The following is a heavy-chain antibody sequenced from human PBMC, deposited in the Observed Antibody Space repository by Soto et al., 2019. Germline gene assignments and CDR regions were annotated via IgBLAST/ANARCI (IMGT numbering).Heavy chain of an antibody. V-gene: IGHV3-30*18. CDR2: ISYDGSNK. D-gene: IGHD2-2*01. CDR3: ANSGMMPFDY. J-gene: IGHJ4*02. Sequence: PGGSLRLSCAASGFTFSSYGMHWVRQAPGKGLEWVAVISYDGSNKYYADSVKGRFTISRDNSKNTLYLQMNSLRAEDTAVYYCANSGMMPFDYWGQGTLVTVSS. CDR1: GFTFSSYG.